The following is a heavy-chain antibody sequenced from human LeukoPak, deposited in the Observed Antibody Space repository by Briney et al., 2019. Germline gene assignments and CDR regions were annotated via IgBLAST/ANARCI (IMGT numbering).Heavy chain of an antibody. D-gene: IGHD6-6*01. CDR2: ISYSGST. J-gene: IGHJ4*02. V-gene: IGHV4-39*01. Sequence: SETLSLTCTVSGGSISSSSYYWGWIRQRPGKGLESIGCISYSGSTYYNPSLESRVTISIDTSKNQFSLKLSSVTAADTAVYYCARGEYSSSSQDHWGQGTLVTVSS. CDR3: ARGEYSSSSQDH. CDR1: GGSISSSSYY.